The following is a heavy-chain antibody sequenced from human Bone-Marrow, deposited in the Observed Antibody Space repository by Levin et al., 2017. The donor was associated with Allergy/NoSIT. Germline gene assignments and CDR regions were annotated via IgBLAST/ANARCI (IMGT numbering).Heavy chain of an antibody. CDR1: GFSLGDYT. J-gene: IGHJ5*02. CDR2: ISGSSSYI. CDR3: ARDQDYGFLSGLGWFDP. D-gene: IGHD3-3*01. Sequence: PGGSLRLSCLASGFSLGDYTMNWVRQAPGKGLEWIASISGSSSYIFYADSVNGRFTVSRDNAKNSVYLQLGSLRGDDTAIYFCARDQDYGFLSGLGWFDPWGQGTQVTVSS. V-gene: IGHV3-21*06.